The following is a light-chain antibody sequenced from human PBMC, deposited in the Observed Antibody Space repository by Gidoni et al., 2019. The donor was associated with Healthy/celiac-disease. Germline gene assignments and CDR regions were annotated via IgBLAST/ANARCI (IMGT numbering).Light chain of an antibody. CDR1: QSLLHSNGYNY. Sequence: TGTTQSPLSLPVTPGEPASISCRSSQSLLHSNGYNYLDWYLQKPGQSPQLLIYLGSNRASGVPDRFSGSGSGTDFTLKISRVEAEDVGVYYCMQALQTPITFGQGTRLEIK. V-gene: IGKV2-28*01. J-gene: IGKJ5*01. CDR2: LGS. CDR3: MQALQTPIT.